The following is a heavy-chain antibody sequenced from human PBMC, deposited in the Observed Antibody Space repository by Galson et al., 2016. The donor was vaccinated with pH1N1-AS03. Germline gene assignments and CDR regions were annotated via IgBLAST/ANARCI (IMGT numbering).Heavy chain of an antibody. CDR1: GFTFSDYY. V-gene: IGHV3-11*04. D-gene: IGHD3-22*01. CDR3: AKDLEDYYESSGYFDY. Sequence: SLRLSCAASGFTFSDYYVSWIRQAPGKGLEWLSYISSSGNTIYYADSVKGRFTISRDNSKNTLYLQMNSLRAEDTAVYYCAKDLEDYYESSGYFDYWGRGTLVTVSS. CDR2: ISSSGNTI. J-gene: IGHJ4*02.